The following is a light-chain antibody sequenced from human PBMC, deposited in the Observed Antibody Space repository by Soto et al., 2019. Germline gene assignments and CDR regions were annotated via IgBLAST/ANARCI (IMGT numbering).Light chain of an antibody. CDR2: AAS. J-gene: IGKJ5*01. CDR1: QSISSY. Sequence: DIQMTQSPSTLSASVGDRVTITCRASQSISSYLNWYQQKPGKAPKLLIYAASSLQSGVPSRFSGSGSGTDFTLTIINLQPEDFATYYCQQSYSAPPTFGQGTRLEIK. CDR3: QQSYSAPPT. V-gene: IGKV1-39*01.